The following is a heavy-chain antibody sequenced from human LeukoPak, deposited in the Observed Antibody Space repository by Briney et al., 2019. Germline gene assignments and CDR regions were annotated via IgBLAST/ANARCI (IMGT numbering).Heavy chain of an antibody. CDR2: INHSGST. V-gene: IGHV4-34*01. CDR3: ARGYCSGGSCYDY. D-gene: IGHD2-15*01. CDR1: GGSFSGYY. J-gene: IGHJ4*02. Sequence: PSETLSLTCAVYGGSFSGYYWSWIRQPPGKGLEWIGEINHSGSTNYNPSLKSRVTISVDTSKNQFSLKLSPVTAADTAVYYCARGYCSGGSCYDYWGQGTLVTVSS.